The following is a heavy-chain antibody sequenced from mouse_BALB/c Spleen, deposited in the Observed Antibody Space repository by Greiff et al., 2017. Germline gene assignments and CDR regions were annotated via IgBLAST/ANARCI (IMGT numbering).Heavy chain of an antibody. CDR2: IYPGNVNT. CDR3: ARSLRGSLAMDY. J-gene: IGHJ4*01. V-gene: IGHV1S56*01. D-gene: IGHD1-1*01. CDR1: GYTFTSYY. Sequence: VQLQQSGPELVKPGASVRISCKASGYTFTSYYIHWVKQRPGQGLEWIGWIYPGNVNTKYNEKFKGKATLTADKSSSTAYMQLSSLTSEDSAVYFCARSLRGSLAMDYWGQGTSVTVSS.